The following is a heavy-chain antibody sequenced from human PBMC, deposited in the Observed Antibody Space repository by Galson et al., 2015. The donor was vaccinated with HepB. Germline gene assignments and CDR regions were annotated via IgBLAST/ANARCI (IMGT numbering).Heavy chain of an antibody. D-gene: IGHD2-15*01. J-gene: IGHJ5*02. CDR3: ASLGYCSGEHDCYSTS. CDR1: GASINSRNW. Sequence: LSLTCTVSGASINSRNWWTWVRQPPGKGLEWIAEIYHTGSANYNPSVKSRVTISVDSSKNHFSLDLNSVTAADTAVYYCASLGYCSGEHDCYSTSWGQGTLVTVSS. V-gene: IGHV4-4*02. CDR2: IYHTGSA.